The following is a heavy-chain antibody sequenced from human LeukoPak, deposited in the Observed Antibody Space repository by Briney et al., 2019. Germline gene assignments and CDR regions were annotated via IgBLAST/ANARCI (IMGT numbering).Heavy chain of an antibody. D-gene: IGHD6-6*01. CDR2: ISSNGGST. J-gene: IGHJ4*02. CDR3: ARSTISSSSYYFDY. V-gene: IGHV3-64*01. Sequence: GGSLRLSSAASGFTFSSYAMHWVRQSPGNGLEYVSAISSNGGSTYYASSVKGRFTISRDNSRNRLYLQMGSLRAEDMAVYYCARSTISSSSYYFDYWGQGTLVTVSS. CDR1: GFTFSSYA.